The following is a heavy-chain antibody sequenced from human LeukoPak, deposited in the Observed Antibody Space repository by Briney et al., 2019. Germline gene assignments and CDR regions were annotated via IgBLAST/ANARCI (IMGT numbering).Heavy chain of an antibody. J-gene: IGHJ6*02. CDR2: INPNSGGT. Sequence: ASVKVSCKASGYTFTGYYMHWVRQAPGQGLEWMGWINPNSGGTNYAQKFQGRVTMTRDTSISTAYMELSRLRSDDTAVYYCARAASSMIVVVHYYYYGMDVWGQGTTVTVS. CDR1: GYTFTGYY. V-gene: IGHV1-2*02. CDR3: ARAASSMIVVVHYYYYGMDV. D-gene: IGHD3-22*01.